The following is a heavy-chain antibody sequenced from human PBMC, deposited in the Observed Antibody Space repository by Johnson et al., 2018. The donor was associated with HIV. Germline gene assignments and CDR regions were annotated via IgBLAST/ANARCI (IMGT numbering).Heavy chain of an antibody. CDR2: ISYDGGNK. V-gene: IGHV3-30*04. Sequence: VQLVESGGGVVQPGRSLRLSCAASGFTFSSYAMHWVRQAPGKGLEWVAVISYDGGNKYYADSVKGRFTISRDNSKNTLYLQMNSLRAEDTAVYYCARDPYGSGPYVAFDIWGQGIMVTVSS. D-gene: IGHD3-10*01. CDR3: ARDPYGSGPYVAFDI. J-gene: IGHJ3*02. CDR1: GFTFSSYA.